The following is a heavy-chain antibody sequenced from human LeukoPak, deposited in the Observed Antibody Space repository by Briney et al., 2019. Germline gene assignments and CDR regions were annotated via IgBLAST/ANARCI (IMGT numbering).Heavy chain of an antibody. V-gene: IGHV1-8*02. CDR3: ARDEGYSYGLSDY. CDR2: MNPNSGNT. CDR1: GYTFTSDD. Sequence: GASVKVSCKASGYTFTSDDINWVRQATGQGLEWMGWMNPNSGNTGYAQKFQGRVTMTRDTSISTAYMELSRLRSDDTAVYYCARDEGYSYGLSDYWGQGTLVTVSS. D-gene: IGHD5-18*01. J-gene: IGHJ4*02.